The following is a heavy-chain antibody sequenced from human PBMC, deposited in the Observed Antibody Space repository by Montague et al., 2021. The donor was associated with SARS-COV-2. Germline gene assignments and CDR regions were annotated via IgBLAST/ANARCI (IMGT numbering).Heavy chain of an antibody. CDR3: ARMAPITGLDY. V-gene: IGHV2-70*11. J-gene: IGHJ4*02. Sequence: PALVPTQTLTLTCTFSGFSLSTSGVGVGWIRQPPGKALEWLARIDWDDDKYYSTSLKTRLTISKDTSKNQVVLTMTNMDPVDTATYYCARMAPITGLDYWGQGTLVTVSS. CDR2: IDWDDDK. D-gene: IGHD1-20*01. CDR1: GFSLSTSGVG.